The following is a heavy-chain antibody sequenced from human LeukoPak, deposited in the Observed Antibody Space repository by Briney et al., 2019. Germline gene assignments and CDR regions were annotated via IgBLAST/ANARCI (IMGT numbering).Heavy chain of an antibody. CDR1: GDSISSSSYY. J-gene: IGHJ4*02. V-gene: IGHV4-39*01. CDR2: IYYSGST. CDR3: ARGRGGYSYGYVVDY. Sequence: SETLSLTSTVSGDSISSSSYYWGWIRQPPGKGLEWIGSIYYSGSTYCSNPSLKSRVTISVDTSKNQFSLKLRSVTAADTAVYYCARGRGGYSYGYVVDYWGQGTLVTVSS. D-gene: IGHD5-18*01.